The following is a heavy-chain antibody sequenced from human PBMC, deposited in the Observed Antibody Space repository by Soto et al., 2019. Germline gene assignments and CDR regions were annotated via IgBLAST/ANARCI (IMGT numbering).Heavy chain of an antibody. CDR3: ASPVIAVSGSFDY. D-gene: IGHD6-19*01. Sequence: QLQLQESGPGLVKPSETLSLTCTVSGGSISSSSYYWGWIRQPPGEGLEWIGSIYYSGSTYYSPALKSRGTISVDTSKNPFALKLGSGTAADTAVYYCASPVIAVSGSFDYWGQGTLVTVSS. CDR2: IYYSGST. J-gene: IGHJ4*02. CDR1: GGSISSSSYY. V-gene: IGHV4-39*01.